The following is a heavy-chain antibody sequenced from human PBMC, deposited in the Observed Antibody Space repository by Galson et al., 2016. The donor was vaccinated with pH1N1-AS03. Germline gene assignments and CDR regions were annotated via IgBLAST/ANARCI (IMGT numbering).Heavy chain of an antibody. CDR3: ARIRVRGSDSAFDI. D-gene: IGHD3-10*01. V-gene: IGHV1-18*04. CDR2: INPYNGNT. Sequence: SVKVSCKASGYTFTTYGLTWVRQAPGQGLEWMAWINPYNGNTNYAQRFQGRLTMTTDTSTSTAYMELRSLRSDDTAVYYCARIRVRGSDSAFDIWGQGTMVTGSS. J-gene: IGHJ3*02. CDR1: GYTFTTYG.